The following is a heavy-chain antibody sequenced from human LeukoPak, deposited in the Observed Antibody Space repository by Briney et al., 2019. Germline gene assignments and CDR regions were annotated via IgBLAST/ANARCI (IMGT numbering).Heavy chain of an antibody. V-gene: IGHV4-59*01. D-gene: IGHD2-8*01. CDR2: IYYSGST. CDR1: GGSINSYY. J-gene: IGHJ4*01. Sequence: SETLSLTCTVSGGSINSYYWSWIRQPPGKGLGWIGYIYYSGSTNYNPSLKSRVTISRDTSKNQFSLKLRSVTAADTAVYYCTSGGMVSGDYWGHGTLVTVSS. CDR3: TSGGMVSGDY.